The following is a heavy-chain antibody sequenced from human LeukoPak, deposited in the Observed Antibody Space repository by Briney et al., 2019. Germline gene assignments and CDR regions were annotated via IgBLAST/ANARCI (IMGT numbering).Heavy chain of an antibody. Sequence: GRSLRLSCAASGFIFSSYSMNWVRQAPGKGLEWVSYISISSSTIYYADSVKGRFTISRDNAKNSLYLQMNSLRAEDTAVYYCARDYGGSSPFDYWGQGTLVTVSS. CDR1: GFIFSSYS. CDR2: ISISSSTI. J-gene: IGHJ4*02. CDR3: ARDYGGSSPFDY. D-gene: IGHD4-23*01. V-gene: IGHV3-48*04.